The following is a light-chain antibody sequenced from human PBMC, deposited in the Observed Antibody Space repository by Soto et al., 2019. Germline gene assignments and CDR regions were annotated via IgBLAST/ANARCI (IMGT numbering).Light chain of an antibody. V-gene: IGKV3-11*01. CDR1: QSVGSK. Sequence: EIVLTQFPAALSLSPGEGATLSCRASQSVGSKLAWFQQKPGQAPRLLIYDASNRATGIPARFSGSGSGTDFTVTISSLEPEDFAVYYCQQRSSWPITVGPGTRLEIK. J-gene: IGKJ5*01. CDR2: DAS. CDR3: QQRSSWPIT.